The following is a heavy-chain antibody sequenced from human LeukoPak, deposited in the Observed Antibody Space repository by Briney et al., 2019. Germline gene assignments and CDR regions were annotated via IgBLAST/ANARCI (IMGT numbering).Heavy chain of an antibody. CDR1: GFSVSSFD. CDR3: ARDRTSGYTYVSDY. Sequence: GGSPRLSCVVSGFSVSSFDMNWFRQAPGKGLEWVSYISRSSYNTYYADSVKGRFTIFRDNAENSVHLQMDSLRDEDTAVYYCARDRTSGYTYVSDYWGQGTLVTVSS. CDR2: ISRSSYNT. J-gene: IGHJ4*02. V-gene: IGHV3-48*02. D-gene: IGHD5-18*01.